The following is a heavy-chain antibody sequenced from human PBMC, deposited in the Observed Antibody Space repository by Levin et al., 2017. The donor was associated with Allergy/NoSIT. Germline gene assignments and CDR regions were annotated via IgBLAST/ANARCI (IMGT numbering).Heavy chain of an antibody. CDR1: GYTFTSYY. CDR2: ISPSGGSS. Sequence: ASVKVSCKASGYTFTSYYIHWVRQAPGQGLEWMGIISPSGGSSSYTQKFQGRVTMTRDTSTSTVYMELSSLRSDDTAVYYCARGEPKLLPQPVFDYWGQGSLVTVSS. D-gene: IGHD2-15*01. CDR3: ARGEPKLLPQPVFDY. V-gene: IGHV1-46*03. J-gene: IGHJ4*02.